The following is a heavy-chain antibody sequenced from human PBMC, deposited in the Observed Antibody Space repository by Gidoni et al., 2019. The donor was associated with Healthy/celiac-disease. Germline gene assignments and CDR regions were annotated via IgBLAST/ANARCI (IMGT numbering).Heavy chain of an antibody. Sequence: QVQLQQWGAGLLKPSETLSLTCAVYGGSFSGYYWSWIRQPPGKGLEWIGEINHSGSTNYNPSLESRVTISVDTSKNQFSLKLSSVTAADTAVYYCARDPAMAYFDYWGQGTLVTVSS. CDR1: GGSFSGYY. J-gene: IGHJ4*02. CDR3: ARDPAMAYFDY. CDR2: INHSGST. D-gene: IGHD5-18*01. V-gene: IGHV4-34*01.